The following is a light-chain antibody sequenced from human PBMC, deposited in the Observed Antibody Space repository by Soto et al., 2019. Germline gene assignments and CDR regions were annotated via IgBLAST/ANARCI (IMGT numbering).Light chain of an antibody. CDR3: SSYTSSSTYV. V-gene: IGLV2-14*01. CDR1: SSDVGGYNY. Sequence: SAVRQPGTVCGSRGPPFTLSCTGTSSDVGGYNYVSWYQQHPGKAPKLMIYDVSNRPSGVSNRFSGSKSGNTASLTISGLQAEDEADYYCSSYTSSSTYVFGTGTKVTAL. J-gene: IGLJ1*01. CDR2: DVS.